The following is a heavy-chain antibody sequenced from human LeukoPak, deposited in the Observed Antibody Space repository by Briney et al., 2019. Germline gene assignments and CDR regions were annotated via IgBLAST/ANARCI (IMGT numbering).Heavy chain of an antibody. V-gene: IGHV4-38-2*02. CDR2: TYHSGST. CDR1: GYSISSGYY. J-gene: IGHJ4*02. D-gene: IGHD3-22*01. CDR3: ARGIPYYYDSSGPLYYFDY. Sequence: RPSETLSLTCTVSGYSISSGYYWGWIRQPPGKGLEWIGSTYHSGSTYYNPSLKSRVTISVDTSKNQFSLKLSSVTAADTAVYYCARGIPYYYDSSGPLYYFDYWGQGTLVTVSS.